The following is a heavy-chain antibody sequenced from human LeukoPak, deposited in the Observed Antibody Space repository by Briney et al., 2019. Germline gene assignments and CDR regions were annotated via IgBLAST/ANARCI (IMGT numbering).Heavy chain of an antibody. J-gene: IGHJ4*02. CDR3: AREGDCSSTRCYSFDF. CDR2: IKQAGSDK. Sequence: PGGPLRLSCAASGFTFSSYWMSWVRQAPGKGLEWVANIKQAGSDKYYVDSLKGRFTISRDNAKNSLFLQMNSLRAEDTAVYYCAREGDCSSTRCYSFDFWGQGALVTVSS. V-gene: IGHV3-7*01. CDR1: GFTFSSYW. D-gene: IGHD2-2*01.